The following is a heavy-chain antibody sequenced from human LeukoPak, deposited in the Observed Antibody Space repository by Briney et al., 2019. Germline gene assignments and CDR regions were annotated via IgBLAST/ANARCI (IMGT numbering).Heavy chain of an antibody. CDR2: ISGSGGST. V-gene: IGHV3-23*01. D-gene: IGHD3-22*01. Sequence: PGGSLRLSCAASGFTFSSYAMSWVRQAPGNGLEWVSAISGSGGSTYYADSVKGRFTISRDNSKNTLYLQMNSLRAEDTAVYYCAKDRYYYDSSGNNWFDPWGQGTLVTVSS. CDR3: AKDRYYYDSSGNNWFDP. J-gene: IGHJ5*02. CDR1: GFTFSSYA.